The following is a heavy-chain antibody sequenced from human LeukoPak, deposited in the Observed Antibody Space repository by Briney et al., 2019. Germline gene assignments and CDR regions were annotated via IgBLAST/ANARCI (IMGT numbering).Heavy chain of an antibody. D-gene: IGHD3-10*01. J-gene: IGHJ3*02. CDR3: ARDTYMVRGAGDAFDI. CDR1: GGSFSGYY. V-gene: IGHV4-34*01. Sequence: SETLSLTCAVYGGSFSGYYWSWIRQPPGKGLEWIGEVNHSGSTNYIPSLKSRVTISVDTSKNQFSLKLSSVTAADTAVYYCARDTYMVRGAGDAFDIWGQGTMVTVSS. CDR2: VNHSGST.